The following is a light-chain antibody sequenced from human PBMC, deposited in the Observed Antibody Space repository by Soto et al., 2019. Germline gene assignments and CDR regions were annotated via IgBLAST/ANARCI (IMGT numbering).Light chain of an antibody. CDR1: SSDVGRYDY. Sequence: QSVLTQPPSASGSPGQSVTFSCTGTSSDVGRYDYVSWYQQHPGKAPKLLIYGVTRRPSGVPDRFSGSKSGNTASLTVSGLQAEDEAYYYCSSYVGSYLYVFGTGTKVTVL. V-gene: IGLV2-8*01. CDR2: GVT. J-gene: IGLJ1*01. CDR3: SSYVGSYLYV.